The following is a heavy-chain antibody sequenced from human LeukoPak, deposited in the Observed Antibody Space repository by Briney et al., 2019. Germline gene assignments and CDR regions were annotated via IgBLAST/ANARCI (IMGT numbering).Heavy chain of an antibody. CDR2: IYSSGST. V-gene: IGHV4-4*07. J-gene: IGHJ6*03. CDR1: GGSISSYY. CDR3: ARAGHYYYYMDV. Sequence: SETLSLTCTVSGGSISSYYWSWIWQPAGKGLEWIGRIYSSGSTNYNPSPKSRVTISLETSKNQFSLKLTSVTAADTAVYYCARAGHYYYYMDVWGKGTTVTVSS.